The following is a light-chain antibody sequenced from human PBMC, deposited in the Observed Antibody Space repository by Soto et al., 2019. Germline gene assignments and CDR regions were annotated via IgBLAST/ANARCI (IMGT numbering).Light chain of an antibody. Sequence: QSALTQPASVSGSHGQSITISCTGTSSDVGGYNYVSWYQQHPGKAPKLMIYDVSNRPSGVSNRFTGSKSGNTASLTISGLQAEDYADYYCSSYTSSSHVVFGGGTKLTVL. J-gene: IGLJ2*01. CDR3: SSYTSSSHVV. V-gene: IGLV2-14*01. CDR2: DVS. CDR1: SSDVGGYNY.